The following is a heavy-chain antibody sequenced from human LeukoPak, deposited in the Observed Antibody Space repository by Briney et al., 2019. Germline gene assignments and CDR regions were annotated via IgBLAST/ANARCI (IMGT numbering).Heavy chain of an antibody. Sequence: PGGSLRLSCAASGFTFSSYWMSWVRQAPGKGLEWVANIKQDGSEKYYVDSVKGRFTISRDNAKNSLYLQMNSLRTEDTALYYCAKDIRSGDYLDTSLSFDYWGQGTLVTVSS. CDR3: AKDIRSGDYLDTSLSFDY. J-gene: IGHJ4*02. D-gene: IGHD4-17*01. V-gene: IGHV3-7*03. CDR1: GFTFSSYW. CDR2: IKQDGSEK.